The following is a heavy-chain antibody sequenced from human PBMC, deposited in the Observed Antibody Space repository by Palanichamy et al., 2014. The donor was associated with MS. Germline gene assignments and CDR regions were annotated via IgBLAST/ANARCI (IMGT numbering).Heavy chain of an antibody. V-gene: IGHV3-7*03. Sequence: EVQPVESGGGLVQPGGSLRLSCAASGLTFSSNTMNWARQAPGKGLEWVAKIKEDGREKYYVDSVKGRFTISRDNAKSSLYLQMNSLRAEDTAVYYCATNGGGQLWGQGTLVTVSP. CDR3: ATNGGGQL. J-gene: IGHJ4*02. D-gene: IGHD6-13*01. CDR2: IKEDGREK. CDR1: GLTFSSNT.